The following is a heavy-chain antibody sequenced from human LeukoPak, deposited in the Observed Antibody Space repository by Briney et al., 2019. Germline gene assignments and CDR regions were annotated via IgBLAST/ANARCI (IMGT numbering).Heavy chain of an antibody. Sequence: GGCLRLSCAASGFTFSSYAMSWVRQAPGKGLECGSAISGSGGSTYYADSVKGRFTISRDNSKNTLYLQMNSLRAEDTAVYYCAKQSQLWFRGLDYWGQGTLVTVSS. D-gene: IGHD5-18*01. CDR1: GFTFSSYA. V-gene: IGHV3-23*01. CDR2: ISGSGGST. J-gene: IGHJ4*02. CDR3: AKQSQLWFRGLDY.